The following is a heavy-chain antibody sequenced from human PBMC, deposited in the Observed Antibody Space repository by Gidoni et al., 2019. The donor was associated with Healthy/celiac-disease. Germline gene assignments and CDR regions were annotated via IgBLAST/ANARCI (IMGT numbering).Heavy chain of an antibody. CDR2: IYYSGST. J-gene: IGHJ4*02. D-gene: IGHD3-22*01. CDR1: GGSISSYY. Sequence: QVQLQESGPGLVKPSETLSLTCTVSGGSISSYYWSWIRQPPGKGLEWIGYIYYSGSTNYNPSLKSRVTISVDTSKNQFSLKLSSVTAADTAVYYCAREGSGYSVDYWGQGTLVTVSS. V-gene: IGHV4-59*01. CDR3: AREGSGYSVDY.